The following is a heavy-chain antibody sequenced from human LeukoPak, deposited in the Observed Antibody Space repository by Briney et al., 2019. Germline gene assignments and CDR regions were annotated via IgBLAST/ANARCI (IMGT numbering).Heavy chain of an antibody. V-gene: IGHV3-74*01. CDR1: GFTFSSYW. Sequence: GGSLRLSCAASGFTFSSYWMHWVRQAPGKGPVWVSRINTDGDYTSYADSVKGRFTISRDNAKNTLYLQMNSLRAEDTAVYYCAGGFGGFWGQGTLVTVSS. CDR3: AGGFGGF. J-gene: IGHJ4*02. CDR2: INTDGDYT. D-gene: IGHD4-23*01.